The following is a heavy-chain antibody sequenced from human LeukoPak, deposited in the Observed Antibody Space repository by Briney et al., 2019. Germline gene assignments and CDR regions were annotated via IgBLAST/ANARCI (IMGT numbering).Heavy chain of an antibody. V-gene: IGHV1-2*02. D-gene: IGHD3-16*01. CDR3: ARGSHRLYDYVWGTYESKDY. Sequence: ASVKVSCKASGYTFTGYYFHWVRQAPGQGLEWMGWINPNSGGTNYAQKFQGRVTMTTDTSTHTAYLELRRLRSDDTAVYYCARGSHRLYDYVWGTYESKDYWGQGALVTVSS. CDR2: INPNSGGT. J-gene: IGHJ4*02. CDR1: GYTFTGYY.